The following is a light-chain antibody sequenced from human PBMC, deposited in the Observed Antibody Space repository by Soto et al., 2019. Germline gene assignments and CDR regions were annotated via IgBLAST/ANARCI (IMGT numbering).Light chain of an antibody. CDR1: QTINSN. CDR3: QHYNNGPR. Sequence: ETVMTQSPATLSVSPGEGATLSCRASQTINSNLAWYQQKPGQAPRLLIYGASRRATGVPARFSGSGSGTEFTLTISSLQSEDSAVYYCQHYNNGPRFGQGTKVDIK. J-gene: IGKJ1*01. V-gene: IGKV3-15*01. CDR2: GAS.